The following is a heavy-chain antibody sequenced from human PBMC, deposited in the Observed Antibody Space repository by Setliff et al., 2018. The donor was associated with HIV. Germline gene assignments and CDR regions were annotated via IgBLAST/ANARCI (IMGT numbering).Heavy chain of an antibody. CDR3: TRDRAKSKATFDS. Sequence: PSETLSLTCAVYGGSFSDVFWSWLRQPPGKGLEWIGEINHSGNSNYNPSLKGRFTISRDNAKNALFLEMNSLTVEDSAVYYCTRDRAKSKATFDSWGQGTLVTVSS. V-gene: IGHV4-34*01. D-gene: IGHD3-10*01. CDR1: GGSFSDVF. CDR2: INHSGNS. J-gene: IGHJ4*02.